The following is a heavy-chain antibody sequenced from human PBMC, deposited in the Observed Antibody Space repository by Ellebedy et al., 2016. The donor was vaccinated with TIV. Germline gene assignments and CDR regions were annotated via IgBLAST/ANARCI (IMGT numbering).Heavy chain of an antibody. CDR1: GFTFSSYG. Sequence: GESLKISCAASGFTFSSYGMHWVRQAPGKGLEWVAVIWYDGSNKYYADSVKGRFTISRDNSKNTLYLQMNSLRAEDTAVYYCARDSSGSYYFDYWGQGTLVTVSS. J-gene: IGHJ4*02. CDR3: ARDSSGSYYFDY. V-gene: IGHV3-33*01. D-gene: IGHD1-26*01. CDR2: IWYDGSNK.